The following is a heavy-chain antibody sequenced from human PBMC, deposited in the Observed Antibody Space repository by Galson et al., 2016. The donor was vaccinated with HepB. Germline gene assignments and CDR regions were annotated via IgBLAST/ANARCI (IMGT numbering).Heavy chain of an antibody. CDR3: ASLGSLGSFSRGLY. Sequence: SLRLSCAASGFTFSSYAMHWVRQAPGKVLEWGAVIWYDGSNEYYADSVKGRFTISRDNSKNTLYLQMNSLRAEDTAVYYCASLGSLGSFSRGLYWGQGTLVTVSS. V-gene: IGHV3-33*01. D-gene: IGHD3-10*01. CDR2: IWYDGSNE. CDR1: GFTFSSYA. J-gene: IGHJ4*02.